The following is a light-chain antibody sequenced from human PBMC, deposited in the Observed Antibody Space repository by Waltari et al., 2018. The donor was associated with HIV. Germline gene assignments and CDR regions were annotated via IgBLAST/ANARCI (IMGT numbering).Light chain of an antibody. CDR3: CSYAGSSTLV. V-gene: IGLV2-23*02. J-gene: IGLJ2*01. CDR1: IRVFGSSNL. CDR2: ELS. Sequence: QSALTQPPSASGCPGQSVPPSCPGTIRVFGSSNLVSWYQQHPGKAPKLMIYELSKRPSGVYNRFSGSKSGNTASLTSSGLQAEDEADYYCCSYAGSSTLVFGGVTKLTVL.